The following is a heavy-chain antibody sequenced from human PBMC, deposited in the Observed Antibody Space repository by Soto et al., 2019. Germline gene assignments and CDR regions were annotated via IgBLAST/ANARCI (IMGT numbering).Heavy chain of an antibody. D-gene: IGHD2-2*01. CDR2: IYSDGTT. Sequence: TLSLTCTVSGGSISGYYWSWVRQPAGKGLEWVGRIYSDGTTNYSPSLKSRVTMSLDTSKDQFSLHLNSVTAADTAVYYCSRVGCSNSKCYTRGMDVWGQGTTVTVSS. V-gene: IGHV4-4*07. CDR1: GGSISGYY. J-gene: IGHJ6*02. CDR3: SRVGCSNSKCYTRGMDV.